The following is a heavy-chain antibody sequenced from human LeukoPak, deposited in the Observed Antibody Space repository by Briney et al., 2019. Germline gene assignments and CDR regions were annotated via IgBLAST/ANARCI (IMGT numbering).Heavy chain of an antibody. J-gene: IGHJ3*02. V-gene: IGHV3-21*01. CDR1: GFTFSNAW. CDR2: ITSSSSYI. D-gene: IGHD6-13*01. Sequence: GGSLRLSCAASGFTFSNAWMSWVRQAPGKGLEWVSSITSSSSYIYYADSVRGQFTISRDNAKNSLYLQMNSLRAEDTALYYCARGGAAGGIDAFDIWGQGTMVTVSS. CDR3: ARGGAAGGIDAFDI.